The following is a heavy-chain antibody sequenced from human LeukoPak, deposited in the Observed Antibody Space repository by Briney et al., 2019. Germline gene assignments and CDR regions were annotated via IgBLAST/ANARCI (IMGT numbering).Heavy chain of an antibody. V-gene: IGHV4-59*01. Sequence: SETLSLTCTVSGGSISGSYWSWIWQPPGKGLEWIAYMYNSGSTDYNPSLKSRVTISIDTSKNQFSLKLSSLTAADTAIYYCARGIESYGDYGYWGQGILVTVSS. CDR3: ARGIESYGDYGY. J-gene: IGHJ4*02. CDR2: MYNSGST. D-gene: IGHD4-17*01. CDR1: GGSISGSY.